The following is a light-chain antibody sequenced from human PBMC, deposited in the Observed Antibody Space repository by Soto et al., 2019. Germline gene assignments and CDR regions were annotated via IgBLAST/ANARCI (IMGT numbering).Light chain of an antibody. Sequence: EIVMTQSPTIVSVSPGERATLSCRASQSVNSNLAWYQQKPGQAPRLLIPGASTRSPGIAARFSGSGSGTNFTLSISGLQSEDFAVYYCQQYNDLPLYTFGQGTKLQIK. CDR3: QQYNDLPLYT. CDR1: QSVNSN. J-gene: IGKJ2*01. CDR2: GAS. V-gene: IGKV3-15*01.